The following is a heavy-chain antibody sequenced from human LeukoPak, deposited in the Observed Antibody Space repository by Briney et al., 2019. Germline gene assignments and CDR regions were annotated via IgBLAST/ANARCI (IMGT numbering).Heavy chain of an antibody. CDR1: GGSFGSTTYY. CDR2: VYYSGST. V-gene: IGHV4-39*01. J-gene: IGHJ4*02. CDR3: ARQYYDSSGYYPWYFDY. Sequence: PSETLSLTCTVSGGSFGSTTYYWGWIRQPPGKGLEWLGSVYYSGSTYYNQSLKSRVTISVDTSKNQFSLKLTSVTAADTAVYYCARQYYDSSGYYPWYFDYWGQGTLVTVSS. D-gene: IGHD3-22*01.